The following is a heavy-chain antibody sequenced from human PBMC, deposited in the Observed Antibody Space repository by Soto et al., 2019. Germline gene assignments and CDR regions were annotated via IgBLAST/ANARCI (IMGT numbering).Heavy chain of an antibody. CDR1: GGAFSGYY. J-gene: IGHJ4*02. V-gene: IGHV4-34*01. CDR2: INHSGST. D-gene: IGHD3-22*01. Sequence: SETLSLTCTVYGGAFSGYYWSWIRQPPGKGPEWTGEINHSGSTNYNPPLKSRVTISVDTSKNQFSLKLSSVAAADTAVYYCARNYYDSSGSIEYWGQGTLVTVS. CDR3: ARNYYDSSGSIEY.